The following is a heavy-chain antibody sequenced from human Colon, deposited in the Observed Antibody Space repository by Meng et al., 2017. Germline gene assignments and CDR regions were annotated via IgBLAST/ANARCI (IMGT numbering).Heavy chain of an antibody. CDR1: GGSFSGFY. Sequence: QVQMQQGDAGPLKPSETLSLTFAVAGGSFSGFYWSWIRQPPGKGLEWIGEIDHFGSSNYNSSLKGRLTMSVDTSKKQISLTLTSVTAADTAVYYCATGLRHGDWFDPWGPGTLVTVSS. CDR2: IDHFGSS. D-gene: IGHD4-17*01. CDR3: ATGLRHGDWFDP. V-gene: IGHV4-34*02. J-gene: IGHJ5*02.